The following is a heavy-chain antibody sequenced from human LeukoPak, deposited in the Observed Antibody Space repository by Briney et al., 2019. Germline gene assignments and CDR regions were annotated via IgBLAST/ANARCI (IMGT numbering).Heavy chain of an antibody. CDR1: GFTVSSNY. Sequence: PGGSLRLSCAAPGFTVSSNYMSWVRQAPGKGLEWVSVIYSGGSTHYADSVKGRFTISRDNSKNTLYLQMNSLRAEDTAVYYCARDLGVVRGVFTLDYWGQGTLVTVSS. CDR3: ARDLGVVRGVFTLDY. V-gene: IGHV3-53*01. D-gene: IGHD3-10*01. CDR2: IYSGGST. J-gene: IGHJ4*02.